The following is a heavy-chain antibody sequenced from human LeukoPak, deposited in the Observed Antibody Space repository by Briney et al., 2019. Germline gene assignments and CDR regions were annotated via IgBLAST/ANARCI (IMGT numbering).Heavy chain of an antibody. CDR1: GFTFSDYY. CDR2: ISSSGSTI. V-gene: IGHV3-11*01. J-gene: IGHJ3*02. CDR3: ARVLPYCGGDCYSDAFDI. Sequence: PGGSLRLSCAASGFTFSDYYMSWIRQAPGKGLEWVSYISSSGSTIYYADSVKGRFTISRDNAKNSLYLQMNSLRAEDTAVYYCARVLPYCGGDCYSDAFDIWGQGTMVTVSS. D-gene: IGHD2-21*02.